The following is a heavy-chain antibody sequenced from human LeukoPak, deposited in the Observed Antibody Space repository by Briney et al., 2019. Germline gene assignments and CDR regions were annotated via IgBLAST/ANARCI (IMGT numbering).Heavy chain of an antibody. CDR1: GYTFTGYY. J-gene: IGHJ6*02. D-gene: IGHD2-2*01. Sequence: GASVEVSCKASGYTFTGYYMHWVRQAPGQGLEWMGWINPNSGGTNYAQKFQGRVTMTRDTSISIAYMELSRLRSDDTAVYYCARDEGYCSSTSCSNYYYYGMDVWGQGTTVTVSS. V-gene: IGHV1-2*02. CDR2: INPNSGGT. CDR3: ARDEGYCSSTSCSNYYYYGMDV.